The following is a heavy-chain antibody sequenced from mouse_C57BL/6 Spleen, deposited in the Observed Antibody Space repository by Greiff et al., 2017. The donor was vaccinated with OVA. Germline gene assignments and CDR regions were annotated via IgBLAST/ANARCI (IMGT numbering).Heavy chain of an antibody. V-gene: IGHV5-4*01. CDR3: ARDNDYEAMDY. Sequence: EVQLVESGGGLVKPGGSLKLSCAASGFTFSSYAMSWVRQTPEKRLEWVATISDGGSYTYYPDNVKGRFTISRDNAKNNLYLQMSHLKSEDTAMYYCARDNDYEAMDYWGQGTSVTVSS. CDR1: GFTFSSYA. J-gene: IGHJ4*01. CDR2: ISDGGSYT.